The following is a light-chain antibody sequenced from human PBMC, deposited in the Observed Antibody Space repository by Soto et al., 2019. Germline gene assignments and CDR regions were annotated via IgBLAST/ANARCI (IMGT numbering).Light chain of an antibody. CDR1: QGISSA. V-gene: IGKV1-13*02. J-gene: IGKJ2*01. CDR2: DAS. CDR3: QQFDRFPPAT. Sequence: AIQLTQSPFSLSASVGDRVTITCRASQGISSALAWYQQKVGKPPKLLIYDASSLESGVPSRFSGSGSGTDFTLTIVSLQPEDFATYYWQQFDRFPPATFGQGTKVEIK.